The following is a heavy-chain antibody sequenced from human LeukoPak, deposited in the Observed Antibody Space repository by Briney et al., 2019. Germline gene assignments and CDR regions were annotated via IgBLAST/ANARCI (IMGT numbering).Heavy chain of an antibody. CDR3: AKVGATHFDY. J-gene: IGHJ4*02. Sequence: GGSLRLSCAASGFTFSNYAMSWVRQAPGKGLEWISAVSGSGDRTYYAGSVKGRFTISRDNSKNTLYLQMNSLRAEDTAVYYCAKVGATHFDYWGQGTLVTVSS. CDR1: GFTFSNYA. CDR2: VSGSGDRT. D-gene: IGHD1-26*01. V-gene: IGHV3-23*01.